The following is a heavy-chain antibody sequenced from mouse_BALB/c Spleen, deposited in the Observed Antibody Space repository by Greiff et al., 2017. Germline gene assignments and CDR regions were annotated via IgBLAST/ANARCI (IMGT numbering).Heavy chain of an antibody. V-gene: IGHV5-9-3*01. CDR1: GFTFSSYA. CDR2: ISSGGSYT. CDR3: ARRSDSPFAY. J-gene: IGHJ3*01. D-gene: IGHD2-4*01. Sequence: EVQVVESGGGLVKPGGSLKLSCAASGFTFSSYAMSWVRQTPEKRLEWVATISSGGSYTYYPDSVKGRFTISRDNAKNTLYLQMSSLRSEDTAMYYCARRSDSPFAYWGQGTLVTVSA.